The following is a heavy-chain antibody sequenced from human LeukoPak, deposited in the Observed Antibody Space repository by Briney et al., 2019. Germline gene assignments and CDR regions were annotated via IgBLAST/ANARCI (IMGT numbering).Heavy chain of an antibody. J-gene: IGHJ4*02. Sequence: ASVKVSCKASGYTFTSYGISRVRQAPGQGVEWMGWISAYNGNTNYAQKLQGRVTMTTDTSTSTAYMELRSLRSDDTAVYYCARGGVRYFDWLFPFDYWGQGTLVTVSS. V-gene: IGHV1-18*01. CDR2: ISAYNGNT. D-gene: IGHD3-9*01. CDR1: GYTFTSYG. CDR3: ARGGVRYFDWLFPFDY.